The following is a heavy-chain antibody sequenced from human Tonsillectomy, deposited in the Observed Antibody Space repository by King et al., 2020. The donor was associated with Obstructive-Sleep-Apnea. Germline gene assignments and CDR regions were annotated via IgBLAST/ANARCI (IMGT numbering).Heavy chain of an antibody. V-gene: IGHV3-30-3*01. CDR2: ISYDGRNK. CDR1: GCTFSTYA. Sequence: GGGGGEAGGGVRLSWAASGCTFSTYAMHWVRQAPGNGLEGVAAISYDGRNKYYADSVKGRFTISRANSKHTLFLHMSSLRTADTAVYYCARVGGSGSYYDSYYFDYWGQGTLVTVSS. CDR3: ARVGGSGSYYDSYYFDY. D-gene: IGHD3-10*01. J-gene: IGHJ4*02.